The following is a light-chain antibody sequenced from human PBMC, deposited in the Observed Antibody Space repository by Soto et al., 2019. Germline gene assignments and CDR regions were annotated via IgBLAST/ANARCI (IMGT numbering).Light chain of an antibody. CDR1: QSVSSY. CDR3: QQRIT. CDR2: DTS. Sequence: EIVLTQSPDTLSLSPGERATLSCRASQSVSSYLAWYQQKPGQAPRLLIYDTSNRATGIPARFSGSGSGTDFTLTISSLEPEDFAVYYCQQRITFGGGNKVEIK. J-gene: IGKJ4*01. V-gene: IGKV3-11*01.